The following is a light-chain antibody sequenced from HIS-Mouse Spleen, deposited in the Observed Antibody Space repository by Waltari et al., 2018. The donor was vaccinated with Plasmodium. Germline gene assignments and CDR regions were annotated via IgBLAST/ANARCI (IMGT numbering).Light chain of an antibody. Sequence: SYELTQPPSVSVSPGQTARITCSGDALPKKYAYWYQQKSGQAPVLVIYEDSKRPSGIPEGFSGSSAGRMATLTISGAQVEDEADYYCYSTDRSGNHRVFGGGTKLTVL. J-gene: IGLJ3*02. CDR1: ALPKKY. CDR2: EDS. CDR3: YSTDRSGNHRV. V-gene: IGLV3-10*01.